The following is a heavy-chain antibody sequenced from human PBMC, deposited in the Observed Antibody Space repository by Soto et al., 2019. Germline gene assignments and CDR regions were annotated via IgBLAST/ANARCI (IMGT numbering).Heavy chain of an antibody. Sequence: SQTLSLTCAISGDSVSSNSAAWNWIRKSPSRGLEWLGRTYYRSKWYNDYAVSVKSRITINPDTSKNQFSLQLNSVTPEDTAVYYCASAKGSQHRWDVWGQGTTVTVSS. CDR2: TYYRSKWYN. D-gene: IGHD6-13*01. J-gene: IGHJ6*01. V-gene: IGHV6-1*01. CDR3: ASAKGSQHRWDV. CDR1: GDSVSSNSAA.